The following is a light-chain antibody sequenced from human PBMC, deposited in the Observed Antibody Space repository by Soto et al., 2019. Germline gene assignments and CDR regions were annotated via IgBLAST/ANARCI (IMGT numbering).Light chain of an antibody. Sequence: QSALTQPASLSGSPGQSITISCTGTRSDVGSYNLVSWFQQHPGKAPKLIIFEATRRPSGVSDRFSGSKSGNTASLTISGLQAEDEADYYCCSFAKTSTLLFGGGTKVTVL. CDR2: EAT. J-gene: IGLJ2*01. CDR3: CSFAKTSTLL. V-gene: IGLV2-23*01. CDR1: RSDVGSYNL.